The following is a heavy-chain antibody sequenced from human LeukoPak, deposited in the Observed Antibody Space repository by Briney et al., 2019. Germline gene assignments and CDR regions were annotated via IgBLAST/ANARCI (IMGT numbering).Heavy chain of an antibody. CDR2: ISGTGGST. V-gene: IGHV3-23*01. CDR3: ARLPTFYFDSSHYHYDY. J-gene: IGHJ4*02. CDR1: GFTFSNYA. Sequence: PGGSLRLSCAASGFTFSNYAMSWVRQAPGKGLEWVAGISGTGGSTHYADSVKGRFTISRDKSKNTLYLQMNSLKVEDTAVYYCARLPTFYFDSSHYHYDYWGRGTQVTVSS. D-gene: IGHD3-22*01.